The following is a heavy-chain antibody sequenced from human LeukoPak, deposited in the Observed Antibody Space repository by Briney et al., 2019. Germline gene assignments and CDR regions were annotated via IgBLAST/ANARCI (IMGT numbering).Heavy chain of an antibody. CDR1: GFTFDDYA. Sequence: PGRSLRLSCAASGFTFDDYAMLWVRQAPGKGLEWVSSISWNSGSKVYADSVKGRFTISRDNAKNSLFLQMNSLRAEDTAVYYCVRDLGRESIFDYWGQGTLVTVSS. CDR2: ISWNSGSK. D-gene: IGHD7-27*01. V-gene: IGHV3-9*01. CDR3: VRDLGRESIFDY. J-gene: IGHJ4*02.